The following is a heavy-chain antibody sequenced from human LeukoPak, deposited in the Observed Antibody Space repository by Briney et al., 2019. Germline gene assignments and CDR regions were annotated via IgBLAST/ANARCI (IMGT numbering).Heavy chain of an antibody. Sequence: GASVKVSCKASGGTFSSYAISWLRQAPGQGLEWMGGITPIFGTANYAQKFQGRVTITTDESTSTAYMELSSLRSEDTAVYYCARAPGPSYDFWSGYYDWFDPWGQGTLVTVSS. J-gene: IGHJ5*02. CDR3: ARAPGPSYDFWSGYYDWFDP. V-gene: IGHV1-69*05. D-gene: IGHD3-3*01. CDR1: GGTFSSYA. CDR2: ITPIFGTA.